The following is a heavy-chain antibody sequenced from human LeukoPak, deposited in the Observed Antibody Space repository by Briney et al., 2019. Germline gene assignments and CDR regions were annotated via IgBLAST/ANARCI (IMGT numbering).Heavy chain of an antibody. Sequence: PSETLSLTCAVSGGSISSSNWWSWVRPPPGKGLEWIGEIYHSGSTNYNPSLKSRVTISVDKSKNQFSLKLSSVTAADTAVYYCASRYSGYDFALPDYWGQGTLVTVSS. CDR2: IYHSGST. CDR1: GGSISSSNW. J-gene: IGHJ4*02. V-gene: IGHV4-4*02. D-gene: IGHD5-12*01. CDR3: ASRYSGYDFALPDY.